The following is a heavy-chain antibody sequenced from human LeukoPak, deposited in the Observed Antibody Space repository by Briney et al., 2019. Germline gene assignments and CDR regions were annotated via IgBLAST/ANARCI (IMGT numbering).Heavy chain of an antibody. V-gene: IGHV3-23*01. CDR1: GFTFSSYG. D-gene: IGHD3-10*01. CDR3: AKWWTFGELLH. J-gene: IGHJ4*02. CDR2: ISGSGGST. Sequence: GGSLRLSCAASGFTFSSYGMSWVRQAPGKGLEWVSAISGSGGSTYYADSVKGRFTISRDNSKNTLYLQMNSLRAEDTAVYYCAKWWTFGELLHWGQGTLVTVSS.